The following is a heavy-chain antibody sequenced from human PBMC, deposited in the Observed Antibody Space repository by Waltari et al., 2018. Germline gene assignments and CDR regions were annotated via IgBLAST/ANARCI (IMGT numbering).Heavy chain of an antibody. CDR1: MFPFSHYA. V-gene: IGHV3-23*01. J-gene: IGHJ4*02. Sequence: EVHLLESGGGLVQPGGSLRLSCPTPMFPFSHYALRGVRQAPGKGLEWVSAITGSGLTTYYADSVKGRFTVSRDNSRNTVFLQMNTLRGDDTAVYYCAKEWEDTAMVAYYFDSWGQGTLVTVSS. CDR2: ITGSGLTT. CDR3: AKEWEDTAMVAYYFDS. D-gene: IGHD5-18*01.